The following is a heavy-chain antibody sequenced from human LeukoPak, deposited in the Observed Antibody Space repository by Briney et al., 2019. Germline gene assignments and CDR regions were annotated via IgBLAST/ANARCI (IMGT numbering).Heavy chain of an antibody. CDR2: INSDGINT. J-gene: IGHJ4*02. CDR1: GFTFSNYW. CDR3: TRGFYDYVWGP. V-gene: IGHV3-74*01. D-gene: IGHD3-16*01. Sequence: TGGSLRLSCAASGFTFSNYWMHWVRQAPGKGLVWVSRINSDGINTSYADSVKGRFTISRDNAKNTLYLQMNSLRAEDTAVYYCTRGFYDYVWGPWGQGTLVTVSS.